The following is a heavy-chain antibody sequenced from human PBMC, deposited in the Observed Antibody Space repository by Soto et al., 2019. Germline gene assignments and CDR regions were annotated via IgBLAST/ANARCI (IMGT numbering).Heavy chain of an antibody. V-gene: IGHV3-13*04. CDR1: GFTFSSYD. CDR2: IGTAGDT. CDR3: AREGYYYYGVDV. J-gene: IGHJ6*02. Sequence: EVQLVESGGGLVQPGGSLRLSCAASGFTFSSYDMHWVRQATGKGLEWVSAIGTAGDTYYPGAVKGRFTISRENAKNSLYLQMNSLRAGDTAVYYCAREGYYYYGVDVWGQGTTVTVSS.